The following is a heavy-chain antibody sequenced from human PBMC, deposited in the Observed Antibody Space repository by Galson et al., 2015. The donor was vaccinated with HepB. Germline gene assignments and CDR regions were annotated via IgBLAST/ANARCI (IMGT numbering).Heavy chain of an antibody. V-gene: IGHV7-4-1*02. CDR3: ARRYFDRLLRDYYYMDV. D-gene: IGHD3-9*01. J-gene: IGHJ6*03. CDR2: INTNTGNP. CDR1: GYTFTSYS. Sequence: SVKVSCKASGYTFTSYSMNWVRQAPGQGLEWMGWINTNTGNPTYAQGFTGRFVFSLDTSVSTAYLQISSLKAEDTAVYYCARRYFDRLLRDYYYMDVWGKGTKVTVSS.